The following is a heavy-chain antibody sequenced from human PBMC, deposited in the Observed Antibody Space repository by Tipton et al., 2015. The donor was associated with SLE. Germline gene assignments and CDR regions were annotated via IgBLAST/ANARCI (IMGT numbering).Heavy chain of an antibody. CDR3: AREVASFYDSSGFDY. CDR2: IFYSGST. Sequence: TLSLTCTVSGGSISSSSYYWGWIRQPPGKGLEWIGSIFYSGSTYYNPSLKSRVILSIDTSRNQVSLKLSSVTAADTAVYYCAREVASFYDSSGFDYWGQGMLVTVSS. V-gene: IGHV4-39*07. CDR1: GGSISSSSYY. D-gene: IGHD3-22*01. J-gene: IGHJ4*02.